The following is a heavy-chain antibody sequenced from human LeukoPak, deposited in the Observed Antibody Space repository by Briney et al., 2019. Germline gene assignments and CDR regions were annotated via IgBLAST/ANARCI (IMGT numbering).Heavy chain of an antibody. CDR1: GGTFSSYA. CDR2: IIPIFGIA. Sequence: SVKVSCKASGGTFSSYAISWVRQAPGQGLEWMGGIIPIFGIANYAQKFQGRVTITADESTSTAYMELSSLRSEDTAVYYCARGPYYYGSGSYYNVDYWGQGTLVTVSS. V-gene: IGHV1-69*13. J-gene: IGHJ4*02. D-gene: IGHD3-10*01. CDR3: ARGPYYYGSGSYYNVDY.